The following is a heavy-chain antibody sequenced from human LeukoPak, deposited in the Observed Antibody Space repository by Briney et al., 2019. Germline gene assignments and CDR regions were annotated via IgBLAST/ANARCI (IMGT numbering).Heavy chain of an antibody. CDR1: GFTSSSYE. CDR3: ARRSSRSSDY. V-gene: IGHV3-48*03. J-gene: IGHJ4*02. D-gene: IGHD6-6*01. Sequence: GGSLRLSCAASGFTSSSYEMNWVRQAPGKGLEWVSYISSSGNTIYNADSLRGRFTISRDKAKNSLNLQMTSLRAEDTAVYYCARRSSRSSDYWGRGTLVAVSS. CDR2: ISSSGNTI.